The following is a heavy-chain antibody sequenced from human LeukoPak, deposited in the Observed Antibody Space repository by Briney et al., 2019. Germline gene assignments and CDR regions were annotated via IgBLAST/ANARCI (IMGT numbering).Heavy chain of an antibody. CDR2: ISPRGDIT. CDR1: GFSFSSYT. V-gene: IGHV3-23*01. J-gene: IGHJ4*02. CDR3: AKDDAWLQFGE. D-gene: IGHD3-10*01. Sequence: GGSLRLSCSASGFSFSSYTVTWVRQAPGKGLEWVSGISPRGDITYYADSVKGRFTVSRDNFKNTLYLEVISLTAEDTAVYYCAKDDAWLQFGEWSQGTLVTVSS.